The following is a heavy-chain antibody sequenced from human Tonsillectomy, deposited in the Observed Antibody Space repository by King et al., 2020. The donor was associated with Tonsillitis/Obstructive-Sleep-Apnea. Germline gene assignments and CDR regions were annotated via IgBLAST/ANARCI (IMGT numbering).Heavy chain of an antibody. V-gene: IGHV3-49*04. CDR2: IRSKAYGGTT. J-gene: IGHJ6*03. CDR3: TRVEGNYDFWSGTYYYYMDV. D-gene: IGHD3-3*01. CDR1: GFTFGDYT. Sequence: VQLVESGGGLVQPGRSLRLSCTASGFTFGDYTMSWVRQAPGKGLEWVGFIRSKAYGGTTEYAASVKDRFTISRDDSKSIAYLQMNRLKTEDTAVYYCTRVEGNYDFWSGTYYYYMDVWGKGTTVIVSS.